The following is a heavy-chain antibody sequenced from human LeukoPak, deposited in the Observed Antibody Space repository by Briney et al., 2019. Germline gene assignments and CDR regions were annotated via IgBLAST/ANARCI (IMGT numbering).Heavy chain of an antibody. CDR3: ARLRYNWILPGPDAFDI. J-gene: IGHJ3*02. Sequence: SETLSLTCTVSGGSISNSYYWGWIRQPPRKGLEWIGSIYYSGSTYYNPSLKSRLTISVDTSKNQFSLKLSSVTAADTAVYYCARLRYNWILPGPDAFDIWGQGTIVTVSS. CDR1: GGSISNSYY. CDR2: IYYSGST. V-gene: IGHV4-39*01. D-gene: IGHD1-1*01.